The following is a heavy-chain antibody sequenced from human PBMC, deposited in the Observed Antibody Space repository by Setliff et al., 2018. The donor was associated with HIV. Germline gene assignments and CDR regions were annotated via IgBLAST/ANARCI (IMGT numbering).Heavy chain of an antibody. CDR1: GGSFSNYY. Sequence: SETLSLTCAVYGGSFSNYYWTWIRQPPGKGLEWLGEINHSGSTNYNPSLKSRVTISVDTSKNQFSLTLNSLTAADSALYFCAGGFPKYNFRLFDSWGQGTLVTVSS. CDR3: AGGFPKYNFRLFDS. D-gene: IGHD1-1*01. J-gene: IGHJ5*01. CDR2: INHSGST. V-gene: IGHV4-34*01.